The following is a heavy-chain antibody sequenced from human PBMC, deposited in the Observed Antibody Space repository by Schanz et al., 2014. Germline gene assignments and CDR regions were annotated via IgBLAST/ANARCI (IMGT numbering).Heavy chain of an antibody. CDR3: AREVERSRIRNFDS. CDR2: VSPVSGGT. Sequence: LVQSGSEFRKPGASVKVSCKASGYIFSSYAIHWARQAPGQGLQWMGWVSPVSGGTNYAQKFQGRVTMTWDTSVDTAYMELTSLTYDDTAVYYCAREVERSRIRNFDSWGQGTLVTVSS. J-gene: IGHJ4*02. V-gene: IGHV1-2*02. CDR1: GYIFSSYA. D-gene: IGHD3-3*01.